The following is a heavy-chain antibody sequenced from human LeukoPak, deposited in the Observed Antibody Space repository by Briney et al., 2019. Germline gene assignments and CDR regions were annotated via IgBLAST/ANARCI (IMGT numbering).Heavy chain of an antibody. J-gene: IGHJ4*02. D-gene: IGHD3-9*01. CDR3: ATHPYDILTGYPRI. CDR2: INHSGST. Sequence: SETLSLTCAVYGGSFSGYYWSWIRQPPGKGLEWIGEINHSGSTNYNPSLKSRVTISVDTSKNQFSLKLSSVTAADTAVCYCATHPYDILTGYPRIWGQGTLVTVSS. V-gene: IGHV4-34*01. CDR1: GGSFSGYY.